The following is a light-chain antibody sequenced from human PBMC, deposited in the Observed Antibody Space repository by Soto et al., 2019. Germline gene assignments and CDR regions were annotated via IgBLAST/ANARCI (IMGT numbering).Light chain of an antibody. Sequence: DIVMTQSPDSLAVSLGERATINCKSSQSVIHTSNNQNYLAWYQQKPGQPPKLIIWWAAIRESGGPDRFTGNGSGTDFTLTISSRQAEDVAVYYWQQSYSRPPTFGQGTKLEIK. CDR1: QSVIHTSNNQNY. J-gene: IGKJ2*01. CDR2: WAA. CDR3: QQSYSRPPT. V-gene: IGKV4-1*01.